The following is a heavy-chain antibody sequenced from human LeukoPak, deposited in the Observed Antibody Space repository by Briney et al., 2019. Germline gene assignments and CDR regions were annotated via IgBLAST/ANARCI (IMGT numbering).Heavy chain of an antibody. Sequence: KSGGSLRLSCAASGFTFSSYSMNWVRQAPGKGLEWVSSISSSSSYIYYADSVKGRFTISRDNSKNTLYLQMNSLRAEDTAVYYCAREPYGDYSHTNYYYYYGMDVWGQGTTVTVSS. CDR2: ISSSSSYI. CDR1: GFTFSSYS. CDR3: AREPYGDYSHTNYYYYYGMDV. D-gene: IGHD4-17*01. V-gene: IGHV3-21*01. J-gene: IGHJ6*02.